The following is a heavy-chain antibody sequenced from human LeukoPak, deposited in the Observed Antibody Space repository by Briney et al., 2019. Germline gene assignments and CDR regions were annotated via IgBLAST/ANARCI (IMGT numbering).Heavy chain of an antibody. V-gene: IGHV4-34*01. CDR2: INHSGST. J-gene: IGHJ4*02. CDR3: ARDFPYYYGSGSTYYFDY. D-gene: IGHD3-10*01. Sequence: SETLSLTCAVYGGSFSGYYWSWTRQPPGKGLEWIGEINHSGSTNYNPSLKSRVTISVDTSKNQFSLKLSSVTAADTAVYYCARDFPYYYGSGSTYYFDYWGQGTLVTVSS. CDR1: GGSFSGYY.